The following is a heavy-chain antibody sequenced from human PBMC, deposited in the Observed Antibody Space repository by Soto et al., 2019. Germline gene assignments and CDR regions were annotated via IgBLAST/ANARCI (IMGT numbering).Heavy chain of an antibody. CDR1: GGTFDNYA. V-gene: IGHV1-69*13. CDR2: IIPMFETV. CDR3: ARGLRTGNYGMDV. Sequence: SVKVSCKASGGTFDNYAVSCVRQAPGQGLEWMGGIIPMFETVNYAQRFQGRLTIAADESTSTAYMELTSLTSADTAIYFCARGLRTGNYGMDVWGQGTTVTSP. J-gene: IGHJ6*02. D-gene: IGHD2-15*01.